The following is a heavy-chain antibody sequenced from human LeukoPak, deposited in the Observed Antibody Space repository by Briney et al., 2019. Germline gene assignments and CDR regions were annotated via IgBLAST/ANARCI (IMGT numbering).Heavy chain of an antibody. D-gene: IGHD5-12*01. Sequence: GGSLRLSCAASGFTFSSYGMHWVRQAPGKGLEWVAFIRYDGSNKYYADSVKGRFTISRDNSKNKLYLQMNSLRAEDTAVYYCAKDTRGYSGYNDYWGQGTLVAVSS. CDR2: IRYDGSNK. CDR3: AKDTRGYSGYNDY. CDR1: GFTFSSYG. J-gene: IGHJ4*02. V-gene: IGHV3-30*02.